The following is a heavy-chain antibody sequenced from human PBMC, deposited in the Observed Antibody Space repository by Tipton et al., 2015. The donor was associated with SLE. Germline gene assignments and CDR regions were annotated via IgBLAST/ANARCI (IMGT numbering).Heavy chain of an antibody. J-gene: IGHJ6*02. CDR2: IHTSGST. CDR3: ARDRVIYSPFSYYGMDV. D-gene: IGHD4-11*01. CDR1: GGSISSGGYY. V-gene: IGHV4-61*02. Sequence: TLSLTCTVSGGSISSGGYYWSWIRQPAGKGLEWIGRIHTSGSTNYSPSIQSRLTISVDVSKSQFSLKLSSVTAADTAVYFCARDRVIYSPFSYYGMDVWGQGTTVTVSS.